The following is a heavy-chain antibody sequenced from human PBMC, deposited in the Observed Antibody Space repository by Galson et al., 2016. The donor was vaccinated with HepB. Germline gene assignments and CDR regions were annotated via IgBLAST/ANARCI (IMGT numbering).Heavy chain of an antibody. V-gene: IGHV3-9*01. CDR1: GIIFDDYA. CDR2: ISWNSDKI. Sequence: SLRLSCAASGIIFDDYALHWVRPAPGKGLEWVSGISWNSDKIGYADSVKGRFTISRDNAKKSVYLQMNSLISEDTALYFCAKDGGPGFISSDPFDFWGRGTMVTVSS. J-gene: IGHJ3*01. D-gene: IGHD4-23*01. CDR3: AKDGGPGFISSDPFDF.